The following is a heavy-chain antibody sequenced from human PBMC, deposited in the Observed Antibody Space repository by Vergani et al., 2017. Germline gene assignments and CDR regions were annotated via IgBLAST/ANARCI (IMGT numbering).Heavy chain of an antibody. Sequence: EVQLVQSGAAVKKPGESLKISCKCSGYRFTSYWIGWVRQMPGKGLEWMGIIYPGDSDTRYSPSFQGQVTISADKSISTAYLKWSSLKASDTAMYYCARRSGDHYYYMDVWGKGTTVTVSS. V-gene: IGHV5-51*03. CDR2: IYPGDSDT. CDR3: ARRSGDHYYYMDV. J-gene: IGHJ6*03. D-gene: IGHD1-14*01. CDR1: GYRFTSYW.